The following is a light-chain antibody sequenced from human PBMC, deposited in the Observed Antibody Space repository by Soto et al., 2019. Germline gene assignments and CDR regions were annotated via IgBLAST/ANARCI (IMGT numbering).Light chain of an antibody. CDR2: AVS. J-gene: IGLJ2*01. CDR3: ISYAGSNKKV. Sequence: QSALTQPPSASGSPGQSVTISCTGSSSDVGGYNSVSWYQQLPSKAPKLMIYAVSERPSGVPDRFSGSKSGNTASLTVSGLQSEDEADYYCISYAGSNKKVFGGGTKLTVL. V-gene: IGLV2-8*01. CDR1: SSDVGGYNS.